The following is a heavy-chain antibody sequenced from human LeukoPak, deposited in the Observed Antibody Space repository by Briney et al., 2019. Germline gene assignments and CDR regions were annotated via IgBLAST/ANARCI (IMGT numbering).Heavy chain of an antibody. J-gene: IGHJ4*02. CDR3: AREPPAYGDYVAY. V-gene: IGHV3-48*01. CDR1: GFTFSDYS. CDR2: ISSSSSTI. D-gene: IGHD4-17*01. Sequence: GGSLRLSCAASGFTFSDYSMNWVRQAPGKGLEWVSYISSSSSTIYYADSVKGRFTISRDNAKNSLYLQMNSLRAEDTAVYYCAREPPAYGDYVAYWGQGTLVTVSS.